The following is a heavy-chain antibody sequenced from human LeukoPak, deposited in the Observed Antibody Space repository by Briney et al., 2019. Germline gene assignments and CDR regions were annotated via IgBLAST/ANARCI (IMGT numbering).Heavy chain of an antibody. J-gene: IGHJ4*02. CDR2: ISAYNGDT. CDR3: GRSSSGWSVDY. V-gene: IGHV1-18*01. CDR1: GYTFNIYG. Sequence: ASVKVCCKPSGYTFNIYGISRVRQAPGKGLEWMGWISAYNGDTKYAQKLQGRVTLTTDTSTSTAYMELRSLTSDDAAVYYCGRSSSGWSVDYWGQGALVTVSS. D-gene: IGHD6-19*01.